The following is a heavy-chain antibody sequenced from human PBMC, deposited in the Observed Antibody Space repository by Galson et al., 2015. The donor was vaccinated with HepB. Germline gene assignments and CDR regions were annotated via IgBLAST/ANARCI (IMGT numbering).Heavy chain of an antibody. Sequence: CAISGDSVSSTTAAWNWIRQSPSRGLEWLGRAYCRSKCYNDYALSVKGRITINADTSKNQFSLQLNSVTPEDTAVYYCARDPLTNYDVLTGHYSTAGFDCWGQGSLVTVSS. CDR3: ARDPLTNYDVLTGHYSTAGFDC. CDR1: GDSVSSTTAA. CDR2: AYCRSKCYN. D-gene: IGHD3-9*01. V-gene: IGHV6-1*01. J-gene: IGHJ4*02.